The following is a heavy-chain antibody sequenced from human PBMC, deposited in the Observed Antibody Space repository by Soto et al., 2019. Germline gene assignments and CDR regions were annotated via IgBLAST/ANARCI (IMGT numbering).Heavy chain of an antibody. CDR2: IKEDGSET. J-gene: IGHJ6*02. CDR1: GFTLSSYW. D-gene: IGHD3-10*01. CDR3: AREVLVWFGEFLEDYYYHGMDV. Sequence: EVQVVESGGGLVQPGGSLRLSCAASGFTLSSYWMTWVRQAPGKGLEWVANIKEDGSETYYVDSVKGRFTTSRDNAKNSLYLQLNSLRAEDTAVYYCAREVLVWFGEFLEDYYYHGMDVWGQGTTVTVSS. V-gene: IGHV3-7*05.